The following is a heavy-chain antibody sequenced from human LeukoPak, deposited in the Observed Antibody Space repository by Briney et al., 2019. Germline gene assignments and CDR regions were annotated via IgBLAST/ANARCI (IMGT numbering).Heavy chain of an antibody. CDR1: GYTFTSYG. Sequence: ASVKVSCKASGYTFTSYGISWVRQAPGQGLEWMGWISAYNGNTNYAQKLQGRVTMTTDTSTSTAYMELRSLRSDDTAVYCCARADHYYYYMDVWGKGTTVTISS. J-gene: IGHJ6*03. CDR2: ISAYNGNT. V-gene: IGHV1-18*01. CDR3: ARADHYYYYMDV.